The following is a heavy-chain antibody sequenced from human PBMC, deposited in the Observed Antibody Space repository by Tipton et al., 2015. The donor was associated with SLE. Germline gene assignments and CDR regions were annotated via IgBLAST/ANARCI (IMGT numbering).Heavy chain of an antibody. CDR1: GFTFTTYA. J-gene: IGHJ5*01. CDR2: MRYDGNNK. V-gene: IGHV3-30*02. CDR3: AKDGGKYSSSSYNWFDS. D-gene: IGHD6-13*01. Sequence: GSLRLSCAASGFTFTTYAMHWVRQAPGKGLEWVAFMRYDGNNKYYADSVKGRFTVSRDDSKNMVFLQMNSLRAEDTAVYYCAKDGGKYSSSSYNWFDSWGQGTLVAVSS.